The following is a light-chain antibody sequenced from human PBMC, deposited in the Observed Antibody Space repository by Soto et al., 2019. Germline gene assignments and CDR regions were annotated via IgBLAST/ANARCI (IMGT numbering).Light chain of an antibody. J-gene: IGLJ2*01. Sequence: VLTPPPSASGTNGQRVSISCSGRSSNIGSNYVYWYQQLPGTAPKLLIYRNTQRPSGVPDRFSGSKSGTSASLAISGLRTEDEAEYYCAAWDDSLSGVVFGGGTKLTVL. V-gene: IGLV1-47*01. CDR3: AAWDDSLSGVV. CDR2: RNT. CDR1: SSNIGSNY.